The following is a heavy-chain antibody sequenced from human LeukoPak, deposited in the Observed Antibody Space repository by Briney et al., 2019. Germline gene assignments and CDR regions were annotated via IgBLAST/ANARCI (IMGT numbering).Heavy chain of an antibody. D-gene: IGHD6-13*01. J-gene: IGHJ3*02. CDR2: IYYSGST. Sequence: PSETLSLTCTVSGGSISTYYWSWIRQPPVKGLEWIGYIYYSGSTNYNPSLKSRVTISLDTSKNQFSLKLSSVTAADTAVYYCARTPYSNCGGAFDILGQGTMVTVSS. V-gene: IGHV4-59*08. CDR3: ARTPYSNCGGAFDI. CDR1: GGSISTYY.